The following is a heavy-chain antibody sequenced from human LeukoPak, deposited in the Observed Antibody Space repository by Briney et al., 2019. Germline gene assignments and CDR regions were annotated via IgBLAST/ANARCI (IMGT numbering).Heavy chain of an antibody. V-gene: IGHV3-23*01. D-gene: IGHD3-10*01. CDR2: ISGSGGST. CDR3: AKSREYVSWFDP. Sequence: GGSLSLSCAASGFTFSSYAMSWVRQAPGKGLEWVSAISGSGGSTYYAASVKGRFTISRDNSKNTLYLQMNSLRAEDTAVYYCAKSREYVSWFDPWGQGTLVTVSS. J-gene: IGHJ5*02. CDR1: GFTFSSYA.